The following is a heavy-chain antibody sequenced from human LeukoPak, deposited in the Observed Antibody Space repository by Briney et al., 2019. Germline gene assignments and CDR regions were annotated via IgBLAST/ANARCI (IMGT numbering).Heavy chain of an antibody. D-gene: IGHD3-22*01. CDR2: ISSSSTYI. CDR3: ATGKHYYDSSGYYFYYFDY. J-gene: IGHJ4*02. Sequence: GGSLRLSCAASRFTFSSYSMNWVRQAPGKGLEWVSSISSSSTYIFYADSVKGRFTISRDNAKNSLYLQMNSLRAEDTAVYYCATGKHYYDSSGYYFYYFDYWGQGTLVTVSS. CDR1: RFTFSSYS. V-gene: IGHV3-21*01.